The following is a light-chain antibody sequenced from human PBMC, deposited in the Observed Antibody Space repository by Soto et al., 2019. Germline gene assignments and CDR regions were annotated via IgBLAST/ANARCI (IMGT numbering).Light chain of an antibody. CDR1: QSISTW. CDR2: DAS. Sequence: DIQMTQSPSSLSASVGDRVNITCRASQSISTWLAWYQQQPGRAPRLLIYDASTLQGGVPSTFSGSGSGTEFTLTISSLQPDDFSSYYCQHYFRYPWTFGQGTRWIS. CDR3: QHYFRYPWT. J-gene: IGKJ1*01. V-gene: IGKV1-5*01.